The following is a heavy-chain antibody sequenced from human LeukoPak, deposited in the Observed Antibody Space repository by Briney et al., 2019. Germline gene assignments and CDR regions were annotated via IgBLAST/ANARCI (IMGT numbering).Heavy chain of an antibody. J-gene: IGHJ3*02. CDR1: GYTFTGYY. D-gene: IGHD3-9*01. CDR3: ARPITIFPYDAFDI. Sequence: ASVKVSCKASGYTFTGYYMHWVRQAPGQGLEWMGWINPNSGGTNYAQKFQGRVTMTRDTSISTAYMELSRLRSDDTAVYYCARPITIFPYDAFDIWGQGTMVTVSS. CDR2: INPNSGGT. V-gene: IGHV1-2*02.